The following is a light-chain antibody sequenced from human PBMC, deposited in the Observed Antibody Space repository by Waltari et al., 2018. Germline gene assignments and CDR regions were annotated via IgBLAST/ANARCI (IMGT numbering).Light chain of an antibody. CDR2: TAS. Sequence: DIQMTQSPTSLSASVGDTVIITCRASQPIYDYLNWYQQKPGKAPKLLISTASNLESGVPSRFSGRGYGTQFTLTIIGLQPEDFATYYCLQSSITQGTFGPGTTVDIK. V-gene: IGKV1-39*01. CDR1: QPIYDY. J-gene: IGKJ3*01. CDR3: LQSSITQGT.